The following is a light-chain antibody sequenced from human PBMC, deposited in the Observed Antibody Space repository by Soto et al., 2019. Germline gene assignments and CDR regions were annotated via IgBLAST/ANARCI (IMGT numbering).Light chain of an antibody. CDR2: EGS. J-gene: IGLJ2*01. Sequence: QSALTQPASVSGSPGQSITINCTGISSDVGSYNLVSWYQQHPGKAPKLMIYEGSKRPSGVCYRFSGSKSGNTASLTISGLQPEDEADYYCCSYAGSVLFGGGTRLTVL. CDR1: SSDVGSYNL. CDR3: CSYAGSVL. V-gene: IGLV2-23*01.